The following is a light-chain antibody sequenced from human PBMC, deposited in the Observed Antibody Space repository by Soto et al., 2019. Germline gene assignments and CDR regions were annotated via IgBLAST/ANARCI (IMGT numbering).Light chain of an antibody. Sequence: EIEMTQSPATLSVSPGERATFSCRASQSVSSNLAWYQQKPGQAPRLLIYGASTRATGIPARFSGSGSGTEVTVTISSLQSEDFAVYYCQQYDKWPPSNTFGQGAKLEIK. CDR2: GAS. J-gene: IGKJ2*01. CDR3: QQYDKWPPSNT. CDR1: QSVSSN. V-gene: IGKV3-15*01.